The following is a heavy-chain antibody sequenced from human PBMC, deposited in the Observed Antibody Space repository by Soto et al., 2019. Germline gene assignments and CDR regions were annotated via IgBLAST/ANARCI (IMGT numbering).Heavy chain of an antibody. CDR1: QFTFRSYS. CDR3: ARGSGGYYYGMDV. J-gene: IGHJ6*02. Sequence: TGGSLRLSCAASQFTFRSYSMNWVRPASGKGLEWVSHITSSSSTIYYADSVKGRFTISRDNAKKSLYLQMNSLRAEDTAVYYCARGSGGYYYGMDVWGQGTTVTVSS. CDR2: ITSSSSTI. D-gene: IGHD3-16*01. V-gene: IGHV3-48*01.